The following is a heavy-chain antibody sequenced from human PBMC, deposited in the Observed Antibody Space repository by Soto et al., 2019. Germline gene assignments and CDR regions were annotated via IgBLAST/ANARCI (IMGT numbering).Heavy chain of an antibody. D-gene: IGHD1-7*01. V-gene: IGHV3-30-3*01. J-gene: IGHJ6*02. CDR2: ISYDGSNK. CDR3: ARDRVNWNYHYYYYGMDV. CDR1: GVTFSSYA. Sequence: GGSLRLSCAASGVTFSSYAMHWVRQAPGKGLEWVAVISYDGSNKYYADSVKGRFTISRDNSKNTLYLQMNSLRAEDTAVYYCARDRVNWNYHYYYYGMDVWGQGTTVTVS.